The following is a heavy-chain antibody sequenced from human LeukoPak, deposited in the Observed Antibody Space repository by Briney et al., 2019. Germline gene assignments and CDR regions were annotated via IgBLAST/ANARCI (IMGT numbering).Heavy chain of an antibody. CDR2: INHSGST. V-gene: IGHV4-34*01. Sequence: SETLSLTCTVSGGSISSYYWSWIRQPPGKGLEWIGEINHSGSTNYNPSLKSRVTISVDTSKNQLSLKLSSVTAADTAVYYCARQRNSSSTKYFDYWGQGTLVTVSS. J-gene: IGHJ4*02. CDR1: GGSISSYY. D-gene: IGHD6-6*01. CDR3: ARQRNSSSTKYFDY.